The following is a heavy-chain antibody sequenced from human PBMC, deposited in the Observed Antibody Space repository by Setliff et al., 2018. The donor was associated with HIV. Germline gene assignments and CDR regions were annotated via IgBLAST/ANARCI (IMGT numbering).Heavy chain of an antibody. D-gene: IGHD6-19*01. CDR2: INPNSGGT. J-gene: IGHJ4*02. CDR1: GYTFTDYF. Sequence: ASVKVSCKASGYTFTDYFIHWVRQAPGQGLEWMGWINPNSGGTNYAQKFQGRVTMTRDTSISTAYMELSRLRSDDTAVYYCARAGYSSGYYPDYWGQGTLVTVSS. V-gene: IGHV1-2*02. CDR3: ARAGYSSGYYPDY.